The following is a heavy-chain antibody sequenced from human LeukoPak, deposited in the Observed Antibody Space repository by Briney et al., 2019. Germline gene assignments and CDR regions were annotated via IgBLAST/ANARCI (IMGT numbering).Heavy chain of an antibody. V-gene: IGHV3-21*01. Sequence: PGGSLRLSCAASGFTFSSYSMNWVRQAPGKGLEWVSSISSSSSYIYYADSVKGRFTISRDNAKNSLYLQMNSLRAEDTAVYYCARDSVRDIVVVPADIPPPKYFQHWGQGTLVTVSS. CDR2: ISSSSSYI. CDR3: ARDSVRDIVVVPADIPPPKYFQH. CDR1: GFTFSSYS. J-gene: IGHJ1*01. D-gene: IGHD2-2*01.